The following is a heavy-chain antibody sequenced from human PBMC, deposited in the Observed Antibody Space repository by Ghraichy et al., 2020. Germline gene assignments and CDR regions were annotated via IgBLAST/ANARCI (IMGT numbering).Heavy chain of an antibody. Sequence: GESLNISCAASGFTFSAYWIHWVRQAPGKGLEWVALVTSDGTYTEYADSVRGRFTVSRDNAKNILYLQMNSLTVDDTALYFCARDNRAGTTLDHWGQGTLVTVSS. CDR1: GFTFSAYW. D-gene: IGHD1-14*01. CDR3: ARDNRAGTTLDH. CDR2: VTSDGTYT. V-gene: IGHV3-74*01. J-gene: IGHJ4*02.